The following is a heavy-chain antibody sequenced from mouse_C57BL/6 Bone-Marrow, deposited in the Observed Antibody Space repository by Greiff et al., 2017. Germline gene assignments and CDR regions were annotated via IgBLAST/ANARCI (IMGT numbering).Heavy chain of an antibody. Sequence: EVQLQQSGPELVKPGASVKMSCKASGYTFTDYNMHWVKQSHGKSLEWIGYINPNNGGTSYNQKFKGKATLTVTKSSSTAYMELRSRTSEDSAVYYCASSTVVEEGLGAMDYWGQGTSVTVSS. J-gene: IGHJ4*01. D-gene: IGHD1-1*01. CDR1: GYTFTDYN. V-gene: IGHV1-22*01. CDR2: INPNNGGT. CDR3: ASSTVVEEGLGAMDY.